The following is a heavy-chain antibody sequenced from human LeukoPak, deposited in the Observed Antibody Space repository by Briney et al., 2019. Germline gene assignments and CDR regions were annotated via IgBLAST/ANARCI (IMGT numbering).Heavy chain of an antibody. CDR3: AGSKLLYSWFDP. Sequence: GGSLRLSCAASGFTFSSYAMHWVRQAPGKGLEWVAAISYDGSNKYYADSVKGRFTISRDNSKNTLYLQMNSLRAEDTAVYYCAGSKLLYSWFDPWGQGTLVTVSS. J-gene: IGHJ5*02. CDR1: GFTFSSYA. CDR2: ISYDGSNK. V-gene: IGHV3-30-3*01. D-gene: IGHD2-2*02.